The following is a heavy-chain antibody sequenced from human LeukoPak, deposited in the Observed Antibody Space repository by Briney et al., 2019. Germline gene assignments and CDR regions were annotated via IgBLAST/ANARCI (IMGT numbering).Heavy chain of an antibody. V-gene: IGHV1-8*03. CDR1: GYTFTTYE. CDR3: ARWLKAGHYYFDY. J-gene: IGHJ4*02. CDR2: MNPNSGKT. D-gene: IGHD3-16*01. Sequence: GASVKVSCKASGYTFTTYEIHWVRQATGQGPEWMGWMNPNSGKTGFAQKFQGRITITRNTSINTAYMDLTSLISEDTAVYYCARWLKAGHYYFDYWGQGTLVTVSS.